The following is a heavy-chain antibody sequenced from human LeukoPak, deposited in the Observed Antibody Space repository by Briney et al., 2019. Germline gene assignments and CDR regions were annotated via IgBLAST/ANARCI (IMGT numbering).Heavy chain of an antibody. D-gene: IGHD3-22*01. J-gene: IGHJ4*02. V-gene: IGHV4-39*01. CDR3: ARLLYDRSGYYYFDS. Sequence: SETLSLTCTVSGGSISSSSYYWGWIRQPPGKGLEWIGSIYYSGSPYYNPSLKSRVTVSVGTSKNQFSLKLSSVTAADTAVYYCARLLYDRSGYYYFDSWGQGTLVTVSS. CDR2: IYYSGSP. CDR1: GGSISSSSYY.